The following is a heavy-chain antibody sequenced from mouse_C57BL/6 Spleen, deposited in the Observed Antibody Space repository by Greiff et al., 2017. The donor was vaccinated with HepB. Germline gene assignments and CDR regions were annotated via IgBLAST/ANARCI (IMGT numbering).Heavy chain of an antibody. CDR2: ILPGSGST. CDR3: ARPPTTTVVPSYYAMDY. Sequence: QVQLKQSGAELMKPGASVKLSCKATGYTFTGYWIEWVKQRPGHGLEWIGEILPGSGSTNYNEKFKGKATFTADTSSNTAYMQLSSLTTEDSAIYYCARPPTTTVVPSYYAMDYWGQGTSVTVSS. V-gene: IGHV1-9*01. D-gene: IGHD1-1*01. CDR1: GYTFTGYW. J-gene: IGHJ4*01.